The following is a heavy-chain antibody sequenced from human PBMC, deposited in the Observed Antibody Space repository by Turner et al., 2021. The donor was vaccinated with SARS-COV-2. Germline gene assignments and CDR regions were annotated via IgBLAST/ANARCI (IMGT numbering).Heavy chain of an antibody. Sequence: QLQLQESGPGLVKPSETLSLTCTVSGGSISSSSYYWGWIRQPPGKGLGWIGSIYYSGSTYYNPSLKSRVTISVDTSKNQFSLKLSSVTAADTAVYYCARLEWLRSPFDYWGQGTLVTVSS. CDR1: GGSISSSSYY. CDR3: ARLEWLRSPFDY. V-gene: IGHV4-39*01. D-gene: IGHD5-12*01. J-gene: IGHJ4*02. CDR2: IYYSGST.